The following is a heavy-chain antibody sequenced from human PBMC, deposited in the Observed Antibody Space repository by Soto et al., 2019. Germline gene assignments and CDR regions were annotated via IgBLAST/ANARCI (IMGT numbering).Heavy chain of an antibody. V-gene: IGHV5-51*01. Sequence: ESLKISCPGIGDHFQTTWIGWVRAIHGRCLEWRGLLYPGDSDTPHSPSFPGQAHISVHKNISTAYLQLTSLKASDTAMYYCARQQRYMATINNDAFDIWGQGTMVTVS. CDR2: LYPGDSDT. D-gene: IGHD3-16*02. CDR1: GDHFQTTW. J-gene: IGHJ3*02. CDR3: ARQQRYMATINNDAFDI.